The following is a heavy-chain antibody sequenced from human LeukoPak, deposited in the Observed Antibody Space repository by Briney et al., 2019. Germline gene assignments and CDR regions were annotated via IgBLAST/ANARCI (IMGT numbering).Heavy chain of an antibody. CDR1: GFTFSSYS. Sequence: SGGSLRLSCATSGFTFSSYSMHWVRQAPGKGLEWISYIISSSSVIYYADSVKRRFTISRDNAKSSLYLQMISLRAEDTAVYYCARARPGYDTPPYYFDFWGQGTLVTVSS. V-gene: IGHV3-48*01. J-gene: IGHJ4*02. CDR3: ARARPGYDTPPYYFDF. CDR2: IISSSSVI. D-gene: IGHD3-16*01.